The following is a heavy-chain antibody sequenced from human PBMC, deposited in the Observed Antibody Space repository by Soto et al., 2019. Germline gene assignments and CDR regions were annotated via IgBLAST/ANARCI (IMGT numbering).Heavy chain of an antibody. Sequence: SWETLSLTCSVSGGSISGSYCSWLRQSPGKGLEWLGYVYYTGSTNYSPSLRSRVSISVDTSKNEFSLRLSSVTAADTAVYFCARSVAVPGAHIDYWGQGTQVTVSS. V-gene: IGHV4-59*01. CDR1: GGSISGSY. CDR3: ARSVAVPGAHIDY. CDR2: VYYTGST. D-gene: IGHD6-19*01. J-gene: IGHJ4*02.